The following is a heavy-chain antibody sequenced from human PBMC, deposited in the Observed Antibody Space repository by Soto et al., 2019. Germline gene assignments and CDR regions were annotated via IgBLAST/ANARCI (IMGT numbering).Heavy chain of an antibody. CDR2: IYYSGST. V-gene: IGHV4-59*01. CDR3: ARGPTGWFDP. J-gene: IGHJ5*02. Sequence: SETLSLTCTVSGGSISSYYWSWIRQPPGKGLEWIGYIYYSGSTNYNPSLKSRVTISVDTSKNQFSLKLSSVTAADTAVYYCARGPTGWFDPSGQGTLVTVYS. CDR1: GGSISSYY.